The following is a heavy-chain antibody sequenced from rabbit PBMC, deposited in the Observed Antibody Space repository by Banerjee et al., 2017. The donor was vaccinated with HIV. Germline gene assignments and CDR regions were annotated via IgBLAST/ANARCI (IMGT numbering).Heavy chain of an antibody. CDR2: IYAGSSGST. Sequence: QSLEESGGDLVKPGASLTLTCTASGFSFSSNYYMCWVRQAPGKGLEWIACIYAGSSGSTYYASWAKGRFTISKTSSTTVTLQMNGLTAADTATYFCARSTDYADSYYFNLWGPGTLVTVS. V-gene: IGHV1S40*01. CDR3: ARSTDYADSYYFNL. D-gene: IGHD4-2*01. J-gene: IGHJ4*01. CDR1: GFSFSSNYY.